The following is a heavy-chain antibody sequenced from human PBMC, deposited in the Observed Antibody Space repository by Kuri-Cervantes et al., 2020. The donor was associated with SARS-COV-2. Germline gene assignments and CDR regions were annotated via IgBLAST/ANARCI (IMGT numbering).Heavy chain of an antibody. D-gene: IGHD3-22*01. CDR3: ARDAVGYYDTSSQVWFDP. CDR1: GGSFRGYY. V-gene: IGHV4-34*01. CDR2: MHHSGRT. J-gene: IGHJ5*02. Sequence: SQTLSLTCAVYGGSFRGYYWSWIRQPPGKGLEWIGSMHHSGRTYYNPSLKSRVTISVDTSKSQVFLKLNAVTAADTAVYYCARDAVGYYDTSSQVWFDPWGQGTLVTVSS.